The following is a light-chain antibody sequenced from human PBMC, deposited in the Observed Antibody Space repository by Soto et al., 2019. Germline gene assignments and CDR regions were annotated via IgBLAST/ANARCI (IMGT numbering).Light chain of an antibody. CDR1: QSVSTN. J-gene: IGKJ5*01. V-gene: IGKV3-15*01. Sequence: EIVMTQSPATPSVSPGERAPLSCPGSQSVSTNLAWYQQKPGQAPRLLIYGASTRATGIPARFSGSGSGTEFTLTISSLQSEDFAVYYCQQFHNWPPITFGQGTRVEIK. CDR3: QQFHNWPPIT. CDR2: GAS.